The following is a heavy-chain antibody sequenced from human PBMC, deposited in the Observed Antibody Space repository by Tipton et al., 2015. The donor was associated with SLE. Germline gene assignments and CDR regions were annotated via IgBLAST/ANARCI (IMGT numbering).Heavy chain of an antibody. CDR3: ASLTIDTASFDY. J-gene: IGHJ4*02. V-gene: IGHV4-31*03. D-gene: IGHD5-18*01. CDR1: GGSISSGGYY. CDR2: IYYSGST. Sequence: TLSLTCTVSGGSISSGGYYWSWIRQHPGKGLEWIGSIYYSGSTNYNPSLKSRVTIPVDTSKNQFSLKLSSVTAADTAVYYCASLTIDTASFDYWGQGTLVTVSS.